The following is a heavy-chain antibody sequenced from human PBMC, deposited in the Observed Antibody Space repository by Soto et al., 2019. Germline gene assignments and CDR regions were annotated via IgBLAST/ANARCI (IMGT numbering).Heavy chain of an antibody. CDR1: GGTFSSHS. CDR2: IIPIFGPA. Sequence: SVKVSCKSSGGTFSSHSINWVRQAPGQGLEWMGGIIPIFGPANFAKNFQGRVTITAGESTTTAYMELSSLTSEDTAVYYCATGSFTSTGGRIGYHYNAMDVWGQGTTVTVSS. CDR3: ATGSFTSTGGRIGYHYNAMDV. D-gene: IGHD1-1*01. V-gene: IGHV1-69*13. J-gene: IGHJ6*02.